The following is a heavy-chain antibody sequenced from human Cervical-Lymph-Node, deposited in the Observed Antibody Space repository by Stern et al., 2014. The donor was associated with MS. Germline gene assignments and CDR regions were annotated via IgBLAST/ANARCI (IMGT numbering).Heavy chain of an antibody. CDR1: GFTFGAYA. D-gene: IGHD3-22*01. V-gene: IGHV3-49*05. Sequence: EMQLVESGGGLVKPGRSLRLSCTASGFTFGAYAMSWFRLAPGKGLELVWLIRITSYGGTTDYAASVKGRFTISRDDSKSIAYLQMNSLKTEDTAVYYCTRRIYRGLYYYDSSGADYWGQGTLVTVSS. J-gene: IGHJ4*02. CDR3: TRRIYRGLYYYDSSGADY. CDR2: IRITSYGGTT.